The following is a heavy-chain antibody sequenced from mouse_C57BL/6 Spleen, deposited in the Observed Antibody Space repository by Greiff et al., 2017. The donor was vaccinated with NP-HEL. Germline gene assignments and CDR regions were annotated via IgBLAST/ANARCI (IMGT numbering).Heavy chain of an antibody. CDR3: ARNLDYGPFAY. D-gene: IGHD2-4*01. CDR2: IWSGGST. CDR1: GFSLTSYG. V-gene: IGHV2-2*01. J-gene: IGHJ3*01. Sequence: VMLVESGPGLVQPSQSLSITCTVSGFSLTSYGVHWVRQSPGKGLEWLGVIWSGGSTDYNAAFISRLSISKDNSKSQVFFKMNSLQADDTAIYYCARNLDYGPFAYWGQGTLVTVSA.